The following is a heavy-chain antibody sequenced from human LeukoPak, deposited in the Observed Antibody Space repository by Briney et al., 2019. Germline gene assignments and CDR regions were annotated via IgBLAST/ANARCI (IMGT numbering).Heavy chain of an antibody. J-gene: IGHJ4*02. CDR1: GGSFSGYY. CDR2: INHSGST. CDR3: ARHPPNEVVIAMLSTYFDY. Sequence: SQTLSLTCAVYGGSFSGYYWSWIRQPPGKGLEWIGEINHSGSTNYNPSLKSRVTISIDTSKNQFSLKLSSVTAADTTVYYCARHPPNEVVIAMLSTYFDYCGQGTLVTVSS. V-gene: IGHV4-34*01. D-gene: IGHD2-21*01.